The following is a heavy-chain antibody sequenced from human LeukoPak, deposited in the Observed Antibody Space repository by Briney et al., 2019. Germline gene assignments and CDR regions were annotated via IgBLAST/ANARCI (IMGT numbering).Heavy chain of an antibody. D-gene: IGHD1-26*01. CDR2: MFYSGST. Sequence: SETLSLTCTVSGGSISSSAYYWGWIRQPPGKGLEWIGSMFYSGSTNYNPSLKSRITIAVDTSKNQFFLKLSSVTAADTAVYYCARQGGDYFDYWGQGTLVTVSS. V-gene: IGHV4-39*01. J-gene: IGHJ4*02. CDR1: GGSISSSAYY. CDR3: ARQGGDYFDY.